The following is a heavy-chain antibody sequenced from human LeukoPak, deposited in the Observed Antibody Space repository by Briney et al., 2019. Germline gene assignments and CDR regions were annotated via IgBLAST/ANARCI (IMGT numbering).Heavy chain of an antibody. CDR3: ARDGVSSGRPDY. CDR2: INPNNGGT. J-gene: IGHJ4*02. D-gene: IGHD3-22*01. V-gene: IGHV1-2*02. CDR1: GSTFTGYY. Sequence: GASVKVSCKASGSTFTGYYIHCVRQAPGQGLEWMGWINPNNGGTNYAQKFQGRVNMTRDTSINTAYMDPTRLRSDDTAMYSCARDGVSSGRPDYWGQGTLVTVSS.